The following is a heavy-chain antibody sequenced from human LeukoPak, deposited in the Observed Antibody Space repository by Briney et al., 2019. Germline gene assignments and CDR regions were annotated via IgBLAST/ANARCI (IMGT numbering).Heavy chain of an antibody. Sequence: GGSLRLSCVTSGFIFSDYYMSWIRQAPGKGLEWISYISPSSSFANYADFIKGRFTTSRDNAKNSLFLHMNSLGAEDTAMYYCARDDSSGSHFDSWGQGTLVTVSS. V-gene: IGHV3-11*05. CDR3: ARDDSSGSHFDS. CDR1: GFIFSDYY. D-gene: IGHD3-22*01. CDR2: ISPSSSFA. J-gene: IGHJ4*02.